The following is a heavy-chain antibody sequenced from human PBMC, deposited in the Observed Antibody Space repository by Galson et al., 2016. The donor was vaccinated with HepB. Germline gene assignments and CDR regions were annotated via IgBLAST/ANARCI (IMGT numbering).Heavy chain of an antibody. Sequence: TLSLTCTVSGGSISSAGYYWSWIRQHPGKGLEWIGYIYYSGSTYYNPSLKSRVTISVDTSKNQFSLKLSSVTAADTAVYYCASVTKVTTGHAFDSWGQGTMVTVAS. J-gene: IGHJ3*02. V-gene: IGHV4-31*03. D-gene: IGHD4-11*01. CDR1: GGSISSAGYY. CDR2: IYYSGST. CDR3: ASVTKVTTGHAFDS.